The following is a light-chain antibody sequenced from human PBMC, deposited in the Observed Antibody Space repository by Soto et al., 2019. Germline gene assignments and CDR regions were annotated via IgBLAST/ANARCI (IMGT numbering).Light chain of an antibody. Sequence: QSVLTQLPSASGSPGQSVAISCTGTSSDVGGYNYVSWYQQHPGKAPKLMIYEVNKRPSGVTDRFSGSRSGNTASLTVSGLQAEDEADYYCSSYAGSSNVFGTGTKVTVL. CDR2: EVN. V-gene: IGLV2-8*01. CDR1: SSDVGGYNY. J-gene: IGLJ1*01. CDR3: SSYAGSSNV.